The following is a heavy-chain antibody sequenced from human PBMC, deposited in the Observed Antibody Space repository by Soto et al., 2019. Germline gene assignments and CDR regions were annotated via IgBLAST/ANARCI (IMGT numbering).Heavy chain of an antibody. D-gene: IGHD3-22*01. CDR1: GFTFSSYA. Sequence: PGESLRLSCAASGFTFSSYAMSWVRQAPGKGLEWVSAISGSGGSTYYADSVKGRFTISRDNSKNTLYLQMNSLRAEDTAVYYCAKDTPYYYDSSGYYNYFDYWGQGTLVTVSS. J-gene: IGHJ4*02. CDR3: AKDTPYYYDSSGYYNYFDY. V-gene: IGHV3-23*01. CDR2: ISGSGGST.